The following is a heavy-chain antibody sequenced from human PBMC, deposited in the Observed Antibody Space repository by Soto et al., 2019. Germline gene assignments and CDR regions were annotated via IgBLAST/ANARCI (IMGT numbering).Heavy chain of an antibody. CDR3: AKDLLRMCYDSSGYPGPD. V-gene: IGHV3-30*18. CDR2: ISYDGSNK. Sequence: GGSLRLSCAASGFTFSSYGMHWVRQAPGKGLEWVAVISYDGSNKYYADSVKGRFTISRDNSKNTLYLQMNSLRAEDTAVYYCAKDLLRMCYDSSGYPGPDWGQGTLVTVSS. D-gene: IGHD3-22*01. J-gene: IGHJ4*02. CDR1: GFTFSSYG.